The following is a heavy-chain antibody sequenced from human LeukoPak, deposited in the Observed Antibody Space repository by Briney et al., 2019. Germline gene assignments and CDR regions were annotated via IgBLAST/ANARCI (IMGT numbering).Heavy chain of an antibody. Sequence: SETLSLTCTVSGGSISSGDYYWSWIRQPPGKGLEWIGYIYYSGSTYYNPSRKSRVTISVDTSKNQFSLKLSSVTAADTAVYYCARVRAPTSKLVVVVAAMPAGGAFDIWGQGTMDTVSS. J-gene: IGHJ3*02. CDR1: GGSISSGDYY. V-gene: IGHV4-30-4*01. D-gene: IGHD2-15*01. CDR2: IYYSGST. CDR3: ARVRAPTSKLVVVVAAMPAGGAFDI.